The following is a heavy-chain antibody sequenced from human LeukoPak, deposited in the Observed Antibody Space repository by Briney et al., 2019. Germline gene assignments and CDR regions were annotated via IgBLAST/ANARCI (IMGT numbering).Heavy chain of an antibody. Sequence: PGGSLRLSCAASGFTFSSYGMSWVRQAPGKGLEWVSAISGSGGSTYYADSVKGRFTISRDNSKNTLYLQMNRLSAEDTAVYYCAKDRVVVVAATFDYWGQGTLVTVSS. CDR3: AKDRVVVVAATFDY. D-gene: IGHD2-15*01. J-gene: IGHJ4*02. CDR2: ISGSGGST. V-gene: IGHV3-23*01. CDR1: GFTFSSYG.